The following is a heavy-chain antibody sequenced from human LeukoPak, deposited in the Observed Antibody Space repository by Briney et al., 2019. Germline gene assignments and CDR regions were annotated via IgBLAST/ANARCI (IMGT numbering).Heavy chain of an antibody. CDR2: ISYDGSNK. Sequence: SCKASGYTFTGYYMHWVRQAPGKGLEWVAVISYDGSNKYYADSVKGRFTISRDNSKNTLYLQMNSLRAEDTAVYYCARSPSIAAAGRHFDYWGQGTLVTVSS. J-gene: IGHJ4*02. CDR1: GYTFTGYY. D-gene: IGHD6-13*01. CDR3: ARSPSIAAAGRHFDY. V-gene: IGHV3-30-3*01.